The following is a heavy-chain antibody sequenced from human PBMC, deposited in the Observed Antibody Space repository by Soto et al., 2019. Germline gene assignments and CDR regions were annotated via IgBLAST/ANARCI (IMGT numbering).Heavy chain of an antibody. Sequence: GGSLRLSCAASGFTFSTYSMNWVRQAPGKGLGWVSSISSSSNYIYYADSVKGRFTISRDNAKNSLYLQMNSLRAEDTAVYYCARERFYDASDAFDIWGPGTMVTVSS. D-gene: IGHD3-22*01. CDR2: ISSSSNYI. V-gene: IGHV3-21*01. CDR1: GFTFSTYS. CDR3: ARERFYDASDAFDI. J-gene: IGHJ3*02.